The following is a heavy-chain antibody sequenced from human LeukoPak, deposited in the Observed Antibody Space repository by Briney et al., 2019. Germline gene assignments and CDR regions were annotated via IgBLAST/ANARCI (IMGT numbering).Heavy chain of an antibody. CDR3: ARGDLAYYYDISGQFDY. J-gene: IGHJ4*02. CDR2: IYYSGSA. Sequence: PSETLSLTCTVSGGSISSHYWSWIRQPPGKGLEWIGYIYYSGSANYNPFLKSRVTISVDTSKNQFSLKLSSVTAADTAVYYCARGDLAYYYDISGQFDYWGQGALVTVSS. CDR1: GGSISSHY. V-gene: IGHV4-59*11. D-gene: IGHD3-22*01.